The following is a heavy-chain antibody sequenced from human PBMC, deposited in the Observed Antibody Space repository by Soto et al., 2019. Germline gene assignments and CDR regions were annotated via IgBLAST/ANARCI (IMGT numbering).Heavy chain of an antibody. J-gene: IGHJ6*02. CDR1: GGTFRSNA. CDR2: LIPIFGTT. CDR3: ASMPSFYYGSGYGMDV. Sequence: QVQLVQSGTEVKKPGSSVKVSCKASGGTFRSNAISWVRQAPGQGLEWMGGLIPIFGTTNYAQKFQGRVKINADESASTAYMELSSLRSDDTAVYYCASMPSFYYGSGYGMDVWGQGTTVTVSS. D-gene: IGHD3-10*01. V-gene: IGHV1-69*01.